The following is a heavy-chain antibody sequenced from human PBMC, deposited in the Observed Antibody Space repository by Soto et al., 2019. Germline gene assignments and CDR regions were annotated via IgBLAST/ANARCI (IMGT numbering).Heavy chain of an antibody. Sequence: QVQLVQSGAAVKKPGSSVKVSCKASGGTFISYAISWVRQAPGQGLEWMGGIIPIFGTANYAQKFQGRVTINADEATSTAEVELSSLRSEDTAVYYWARPKWTNGYGRGVFDYWGQGTLVTVSS. CDR3: ARPKWTNGYGRGVFDY. V-gene: IGHV1-69*01. CDR2: IIPIFGTA. D-gene: IGHD5-12*01. J-gene: IGHJ4*02. CDR1: GGTFISYA.